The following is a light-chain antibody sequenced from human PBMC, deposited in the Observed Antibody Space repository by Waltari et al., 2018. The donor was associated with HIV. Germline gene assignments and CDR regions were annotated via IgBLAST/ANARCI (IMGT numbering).Light chain of an antibody. Sequence: QSVLTQPPSVSAAPGQKVTISCSGSSPNIGNNYVSWYQQLPGTAPKLLIYDKKKRPSGIPDRFSGSKSGTSGTLGITGLQTGDEADYYCGTWDSSLSAGGVFGGGTKLTVL. V-gene: IGLV1-51*01. CDR3: GTWDSSLSAGGV. CDR2: DKK. CDR1: SPNIGNNY. J-gene: IGLJ2*01.